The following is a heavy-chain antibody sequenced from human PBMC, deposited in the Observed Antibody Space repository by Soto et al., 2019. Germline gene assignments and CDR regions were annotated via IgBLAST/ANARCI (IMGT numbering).Heavy chain of an antibody. J-gene: IGHJ6*02. V-gene: IGHV4-31*03. CDR2: IYYSGST. D-gene: IGHD4-17*01. Sequence: QVRLEESGPGLVKPSETLSLICSVSGGSVNNANYFWNWIRHHPENGLEWIGYIYYSGSTRYNPSFKTRATLSIDTSNNQCSLRLNSVTVADTAVYFCARDADYGGSRGGMDVWGRGTTVTVSS. CDR3: ARDADYGGSRGGMDV. CDR1: GGSVNNANYF.